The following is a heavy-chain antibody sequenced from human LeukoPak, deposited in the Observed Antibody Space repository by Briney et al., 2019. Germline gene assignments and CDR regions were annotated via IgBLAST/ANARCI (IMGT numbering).Heavy chain of an antibody. CDR1: GFTFDDYA. CDR2: IIWNSGSI. D-gene: IGHD3-22*01. Sequence: GRSLRLSCAASGFTFDDYAMHWVRQAPGKGLEWVSGIIWNSGSIGYADSVKGRFTISRDNAKNSLYLQMNSLRAEDTALYYCAKVGSSGAFDIWGQGTMVTVSS. J-gene: IGHJ3*02. CDR3: AKVGSSGAFDI. V-gene: IGHV3-9*01.